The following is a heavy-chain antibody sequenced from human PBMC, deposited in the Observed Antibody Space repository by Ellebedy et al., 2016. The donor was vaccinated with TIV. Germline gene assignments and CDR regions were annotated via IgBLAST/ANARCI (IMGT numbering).Heavy chain of an antibody. CDR3: ARALYGSGSV. Sequence: SETLSLTXGVYGGSFRDYYWSWVRQPPGKGLEWIGEINHSGSPNYNPSLKSRVTISVDTSKNQVSLKLSSVTAADTAVYYCARALYGSGSVWGWGTLVTVSS. V-gene: IGHV4-34*01. J-gene: IGHJ4*02. D-gene: IGHD3-10*01. CDR2: INHSGSP. CDR1: GGSFRDYY.